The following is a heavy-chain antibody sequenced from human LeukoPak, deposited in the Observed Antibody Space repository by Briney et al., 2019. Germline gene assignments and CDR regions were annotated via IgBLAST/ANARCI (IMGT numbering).Heavy chain of an antibody. CDR2: IFYSGST. V-gene: IGHV4-61*01. Sequence: SETLSLTCTVSGDSVTSDNYSWNWIRQPPGKGLEWIGYIFYSGSTNYNPSLKSRPTISLDTSKNQFSLNLHSVTAADTAVYYCARVYGTGWYADYWGQGALVAVSS. J-gene: IGHJ4*02. CDR3: ARVYGTGWYADY. D-gene: IGHD6-19*01. CDR1: GDSVTSDNYS.